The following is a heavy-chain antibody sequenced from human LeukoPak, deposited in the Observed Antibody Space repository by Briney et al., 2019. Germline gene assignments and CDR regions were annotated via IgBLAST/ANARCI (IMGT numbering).Heavy chain of an antibody. D-gene: IGHD3-10*01. V-gene: IGHV3-9*01. CDR2: ISWNSGSI. J-gene: IGHJ2*01. Sequence: GGSLRLSCAASGFTFDDYAMHWVRQAPGKGLEWVSGISWNSGSIGYADSVKGRFTISRDNAKNSLYLQMNSLRAEDTALYYCAKEVDGSGSDWCFDLWGRGTLVTVSS. CDR1: GFTFDDYA. CDR3: AKEVDGSGSDWCFDL.